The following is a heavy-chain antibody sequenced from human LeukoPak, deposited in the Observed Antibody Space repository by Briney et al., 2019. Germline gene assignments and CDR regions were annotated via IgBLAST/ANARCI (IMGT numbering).Heavy chain of an antibody. V-gene: IGHV1-69*06. Sequence: SVKVSCKASGGTFSSYAISWVRQAPGQGLEWMGGIIPIFGTANYAQKFQGRVTITADKSTSTAYMELSSLRSEDTAVYYCARDRLRRDIVLMVYASNYYYYYMDVWGKGTTVTVSS. D-gene: IGHD2-8*01. CDR2: IIPIFGTA. CDR3: ARDRLRRDIVLMVYASNYYYYYMDV. J-gene: IGHJ6*03. CDR1: GGTFSSYA.